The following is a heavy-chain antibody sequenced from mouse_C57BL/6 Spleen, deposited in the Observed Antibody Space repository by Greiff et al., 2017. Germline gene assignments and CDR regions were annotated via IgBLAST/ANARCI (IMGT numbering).Heavy chain of an antibody. CDR3: ARAETYYSNPYYFDY. CDR1: GYSITSGYY. D-gene: IGHD2-5*01. V-gene: IGHV3-6*01. J-gene: IGHJ2*01. CDR2: ISYDGSN. Sequence: EVKLQESGPGLVKPSQSLSLTCSVTGYSITSGYYWNWIRQFPGNKLEWMGYISYDGSNNYNPSLKNRISITRDTSKNQFFLKLNSVTTEDTATYYCARAETYYSNPYYFDYWGQGTTLTVSS.